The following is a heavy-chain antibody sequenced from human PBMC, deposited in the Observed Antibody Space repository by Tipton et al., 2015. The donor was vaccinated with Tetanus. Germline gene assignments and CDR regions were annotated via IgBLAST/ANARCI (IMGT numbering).Heavy chain of an antibody. V-gene: IGHV3-30*04. CDR3: ARDQGVVITASIFDY. CDR2: VSFDGRFQ. CDR1: GFTFSRYP. Sequence: SLRLSCAASGFTFSRYPMHWVRQAPGKGLEWMAVVSFDGRFQYNADSVKGRFTVSRDNSKNTLYLQMNNLRVEDTAVYYCARDQGVVITASIFDYWGQGTLVTVSS. D-gene: IGHD2-15*01. J-gene: IGHJ4*02.